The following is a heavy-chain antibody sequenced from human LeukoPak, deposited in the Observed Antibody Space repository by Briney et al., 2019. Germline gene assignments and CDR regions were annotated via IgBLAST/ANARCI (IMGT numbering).Heavy chain of an antibody. Sequence: GGSLRLSCAASGFTFSNYAMGWVRQAPGKGLEWVSSISPSGETTYYADSVRGRFTLSRDNSKNTVFLQMNSLRAEDTAVYYCAKDLNTYYDILTGYLPDYWGQGTLVTVSS. J-gene: IGHJ4*02. D-gene: IGHD3-9*01. CDR3: AKDLNTYYDILTGYLPDY. CDR2: ISPSGETT. V-gene: IGHV3-23*01. CDR1: GFTFSNYA.